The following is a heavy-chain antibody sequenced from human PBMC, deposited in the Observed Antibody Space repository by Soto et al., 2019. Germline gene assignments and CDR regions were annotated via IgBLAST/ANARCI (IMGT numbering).Heavy chain of an antibody. CDR1: GGSFSGYY. V-gene: IGHV4-34*01. J-gene: IGHJ4*02. CDR3: ARGRTDIVVVPAAGYFDY. Sequence: PSETLSLTCAVYGGSFSGYYWSWIRQPPGKGLEWIGEINHSGSTNYNPSLKSRVTISVDTSKNQFSLKLSSVTAADTAVYYCARGRTDIVVVPAAGYFDYWGQGTLVTVSS. D-gene: IGHD2-2*01. CDR2: INHSGST.